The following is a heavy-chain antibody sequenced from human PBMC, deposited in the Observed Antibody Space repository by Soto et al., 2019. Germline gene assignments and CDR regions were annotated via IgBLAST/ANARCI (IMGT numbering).Heavy chain of an antibody. V-gene: IGHV3-20*04. J-gene: IGHJ5*02. Sequence: PGGSLRLSCAVSGFTFGDFGMSWVRQAPGKGLEWVSGINWNGGNTRYADSVKGRFTISRDNAKNSLSLQMNSLRVEDTALYYCARGEVGAPGYFDPWGQGTLVTVSS. D-gene: IGHD1-26*01. CDR1: GFTFGDFG. CDR3: ARGEVGAPGYFDP. CDR2: INWNGGNT.